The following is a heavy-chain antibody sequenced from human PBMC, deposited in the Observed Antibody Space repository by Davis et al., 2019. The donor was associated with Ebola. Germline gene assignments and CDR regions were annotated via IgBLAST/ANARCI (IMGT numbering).Heavy chain of an antibody. Sequence: SETLSLTCTVSGGSISSSSYYWGWIRQPPGKGLEWIGSIYYSGSTYYNPSLKSRVTISVDTSKNQFSLKLSSVTAADTAVYYCARAGLLWFGELLFPNWFDPWGQGTLVTVSS. V-gene: IGHV4-39*01. CDR2: IYYSGST. CDR3: ARAGLLWFGELLFPNWFDP. D-gene: IGHD3-10*01. CDR1: GGSISSSSYY. J-gene: IGHJ5*02.